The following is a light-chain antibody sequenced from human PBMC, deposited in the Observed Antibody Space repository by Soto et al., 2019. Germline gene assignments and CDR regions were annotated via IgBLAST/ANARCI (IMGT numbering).Light chain of an antibody. CDR3: QEYGSSRT. V-gene: IGKV3-20*01. CDR2: GAS. Sequence: EIVLTQSPGTLSLSPGESVTLSCRASQSVGSNYLAWYQQKPGQAPRLLIYGASNRATGIPDRFRGSGSGTDFTLTISRLEPEDFAVYYCQEYGSSRTFGQGTKVEIE. J-gene: IGKJ1*01. CDR1: QSVGSNY.